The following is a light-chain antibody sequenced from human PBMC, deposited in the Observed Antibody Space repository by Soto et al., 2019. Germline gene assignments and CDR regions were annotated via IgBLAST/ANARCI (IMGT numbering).Light chain of an antibody. Sequence: EIVMTQSPGTLSVSPGERATLSCRASQSVSSNLAWYQQKPGQAPRLLISDASTRATGIPARFSGSGSGTEFTLTVSSLQSEDFAVYYCQQYIKWPFTFAQGTRLEIK. J-gene: IGKJ5*01. CDR3: QQYIKWPFT. V-gene: IGKV3-15*01. CDR1: QSVSSN. CDR2: DAS.